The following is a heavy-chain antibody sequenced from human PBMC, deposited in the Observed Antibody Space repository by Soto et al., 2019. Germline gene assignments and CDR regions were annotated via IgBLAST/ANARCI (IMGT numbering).Heavy chain of an antibody. CDR1: GGTFSSYA. J-gene: IGHJ3*02. CDR3: ARGGDTMIVVDDAFDI. V-gene: IGHV1-69*01. D-gene: IGHD3-22*01. Sequence: QVQLVQSGAEVKKPGSSVKVSCKASGGTFSSYAISWVRQAPGQGLEWMGGIIPIFGTANYAQKFQGRVTITADESTSRAYMELSSLGSEDTAVYYCARGGDTMIVVDDAFDIWGQGTMVTVSS. CDR2: IIPIFGTA.